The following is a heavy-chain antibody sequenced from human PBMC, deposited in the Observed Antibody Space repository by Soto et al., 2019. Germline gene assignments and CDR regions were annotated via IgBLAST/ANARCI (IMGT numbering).Heavy chain of an antibody. J-gene: IGHJ6*02. CDR2: IYHSGST. D-gene: IGHD6-6*01. Sequence: PSETLSLTCAVSGGSISSSNWWSWVRQPPGKGLEWIGEIYHSGSTNYNPSLKSRVTTSVDKSKNQFSLKLSSVTAADTAVYYCARADSSSSVGLYYYYGMDVWGQGTTVTVSS. CDR1: GGSISSSNW. V-gene: IGHV4-4*02. CDR3: ARADSSSSVGLYYYYGMDV.